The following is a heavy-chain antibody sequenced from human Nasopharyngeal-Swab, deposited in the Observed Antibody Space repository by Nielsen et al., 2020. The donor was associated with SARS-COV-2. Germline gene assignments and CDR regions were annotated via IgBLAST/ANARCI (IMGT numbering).Heavy chain of an antibody. Sequence: WVRQAPGQGLEWMGGIVPALGLPNYAQKFRGRGTISADRSTTTSYLELSSLRSEDTAIYYCAREGEYGAYDAPDYWGQGTLVTVSS. CDR3: AREGEYGAYDAPDY. V-gene: IGHV1-69*10. D-gene: IGHD5-12*01. CDR2: IVPALGLP. J-gene: IGHJ4*02.